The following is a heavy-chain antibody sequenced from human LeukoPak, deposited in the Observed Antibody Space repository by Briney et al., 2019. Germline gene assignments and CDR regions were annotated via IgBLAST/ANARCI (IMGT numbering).Heavy chain of an antibody. Sequence: PGGSLRLSCAASGFTFSSYSMNWVRQAPGKGLEWVSSISISSRYIYYADSVKGRFTISRDNAKNSLYLQMNSLRAEDTAVYYCARDGDYVWGSYRQAIYYFDYWGQGTLVTVSS. J-gene: IGHJ4*02. CDR2: ISISSRYI. D-gene: IGHD3-16*02. CDR3: ARDGDYVWGSYRQAIYYFDY. CDR1: GFTFSSYS. V-gene: IGHV3-21*01.